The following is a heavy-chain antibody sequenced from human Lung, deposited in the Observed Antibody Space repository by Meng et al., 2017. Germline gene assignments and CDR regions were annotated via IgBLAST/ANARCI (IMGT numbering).Heavy chain of an antibody. D-gene: IGHD4-11*01. CDR1: GGSFSDYY. CDR2: INHSGST. Sequence: QVQLQQWAEGLLKPSEALFLTRVVSGGSFSDYYWSWIRQPPGKGLEWIGEINHSGSTNYNPSLESQATISVDTSQNNLSLKLSSVTAADSAVYYCARGPTTMAHDFDYWGQGTLVTVSS. V-gene: IGHV4-34*01. CDR3: ARGPTTMAHDFDY. J-gene: IGHJ4*02.